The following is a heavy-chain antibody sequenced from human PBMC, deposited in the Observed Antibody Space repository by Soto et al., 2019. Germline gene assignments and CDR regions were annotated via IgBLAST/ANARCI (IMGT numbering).Heavy chain of an antibody. D-gene: IGHD3-3*01. CDR3: ARGRGSDFWSGYLSYMDV. CDR1: GYTFTGYY. V-gene: IGHV1-2*04. CDR2: INPNSGGT. Sequence: ASVKVSCKASGYTFTGYYMHWVRQAPGQGLEWMGWINPNSGGTNYAQKFQGWVTMTRDTSISTAYMELSRLRSDDTAVYYCARGRGSDFWSGYLSYMDVWGKGTTVTVSS. J-gene: IGHJ6*03.